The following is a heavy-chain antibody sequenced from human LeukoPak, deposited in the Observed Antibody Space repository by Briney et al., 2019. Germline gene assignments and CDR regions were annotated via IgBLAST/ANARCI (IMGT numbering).Heavy chain of an antibody. V-gene: IGHV4-59*01. J-gene: IGHJ4*02. Sequence: SETLSLTCTVSGGSISSYNWSWIRQPPGKGLEWIGYIYYSGSTNYNPSLKSRVTISVDTSKNQFSLKLSSVTAADTAVYYCARRPVVKSGAFDIWGQGTLVTVSS. CDR2: IYYSGST. CDR1: GGSISSYN. D-gene: IGHD3-22*01. CDR3: ARRPVVKSGAFDI.